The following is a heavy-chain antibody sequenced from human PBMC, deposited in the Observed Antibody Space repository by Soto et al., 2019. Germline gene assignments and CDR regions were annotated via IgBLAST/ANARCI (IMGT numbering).Heavy chain of an antibody. V-gene: IGHV1-18*01. CDR3: ARVYYDSSGFYHEDH. CDR1: GYSFNNYL. Sequence: QVKLVQSGAEVKQPGASVMVSCQASGYSFNNYLISWVRQAPGQGPEWVGWISADNGNTNYGQKFLGRVTMTTDTSTSTAYMDLRSLRSDDTAVYYCARVYYDSSGFYHEDHWGQGTLVTVSS. J-gene: IGHJ1*01. D-gene: IGHD3-22*01. CDR2: ISADNGNT.